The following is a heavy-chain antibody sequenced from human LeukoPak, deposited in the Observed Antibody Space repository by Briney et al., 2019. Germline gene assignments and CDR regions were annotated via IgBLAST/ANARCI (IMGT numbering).Heavy chain of an antibody. CDR2: IIPMSGTT. V-gene: IGHV1-69*13. J-gene: IGHJ5*02. Sequence: GASVKVSCKASGGTFSNYAISWVRQAPRQGLEWMGGIIPMSGTTNYAQNFQGRVTITADESTSTAYMELSSLRSEDTAVYYCARQYSRGWDVWFDPWGQGTLVTVSS. CDR1: GGTFSNYA. D-gene: IGHD6-19*01. CDR3: ARQYSRGWDVWFDP.